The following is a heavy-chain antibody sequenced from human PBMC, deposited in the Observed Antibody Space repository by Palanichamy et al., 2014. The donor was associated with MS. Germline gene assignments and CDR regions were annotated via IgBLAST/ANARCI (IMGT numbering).Heavy chain of an antibody. CDR3: AEEGGSGWPYFDY. D-gene: IGHD6-19*01. J-gene: IGHJ4*02. CDR1: GFTFSSYA. CDR2: ISGSGGST. Sequence: VQLLESGGGLVQPGGSLRLSCAASGFTFSSYAMNWVRQAPGKGLEWVSGISGSGGSTFYADSVKGRFTISRDNSKNTLYLQMNSLRAEDTAVYYCAEEGGSGWPYFDYWGQGTLVTVSS. V-gene: IGHV3-23*01.